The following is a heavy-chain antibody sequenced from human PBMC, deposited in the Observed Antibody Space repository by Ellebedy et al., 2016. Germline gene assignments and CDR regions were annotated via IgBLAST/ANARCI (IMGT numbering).Heavy chain of an antibody. CDR2: IYPGDSDT. D-gene: IGHD6-6*01. Sequence: GESLKISXKGSGYSFTSYWIGWVRQMPEKGLEWMGIIYPGDSDTRYSPSFQGQVTISADKSISTAYLQWSSLKASDTAMYYCARMGIAARPPWVKHGGMDVWGQGTTVTVSS. V-gene: IGHV5-51*01. CDR1: GYSFTSYW. CDR3: ARMGIAARPPWVKHGGMDV. J-gene: IGHJ6*02.